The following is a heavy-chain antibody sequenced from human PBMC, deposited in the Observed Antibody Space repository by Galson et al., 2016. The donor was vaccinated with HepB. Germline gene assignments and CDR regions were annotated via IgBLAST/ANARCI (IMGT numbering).Heavy chain of an antibody. Sequence: SLRLSCAASGLSFSNFWMSWDRQAPGKGLEWVANIKPDGSEKDYVDSVKGRFTISRDNVKNSLYLQMNSLRAEDTAVYFCARERRGNSGFYYFDYWDQGTLVTVSS. D-gene: IGHD2/OR15-2a*01. CDR2: IKPDGSEK. CDR1: GLSFSNFW. CDR3: ARERRGNSGFYYFDY. J-gene: IGHJ4*02. V-gene: IGHV3-7*01.